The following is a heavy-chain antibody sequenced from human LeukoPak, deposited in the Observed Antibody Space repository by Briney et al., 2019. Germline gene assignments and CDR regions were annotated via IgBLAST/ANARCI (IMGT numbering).Heavy chain of an antibody. V-gene: IGHV3-30*04. D-gene: IGHD5-24*01. J-gene: IGHJ4*02. Sequence: PGGSLRLSCAASGFTFSSYAMHWVRQAPGKGLEWVAVISYDGSNKYYADSVKGRFTISRDNSKNTLYLQMNSLRAEDTAVYYCARDMSRDGYNHIDYWGQGTLVTVSS. CDR1: GFTFSSYA. CDR2: ISYDGSNK. CDR3: ARDMSRDGYNHIDY.